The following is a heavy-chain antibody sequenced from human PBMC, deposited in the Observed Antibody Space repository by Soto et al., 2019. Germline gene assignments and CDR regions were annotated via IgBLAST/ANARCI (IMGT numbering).Heavy chain of an antibody. Sequence: GGSLRLSCAASGFTFSSYGMHWVRQAPGKGLEWVAVISYDGSNKYYADSVKGRFTISRDNSKNTLYLQMNSLRAEDTAVYYCAKAPDFWSGYNDYWGQGTLVTVSS. CDR1: GFTFSSYG. J-gene: IGHJ4*02. V-gene: IGHV3-30*18. CDR2: ISYDGSNK. D-gene: IGHD3-3*01. CDR3: AKAPDFWSGYNDY.